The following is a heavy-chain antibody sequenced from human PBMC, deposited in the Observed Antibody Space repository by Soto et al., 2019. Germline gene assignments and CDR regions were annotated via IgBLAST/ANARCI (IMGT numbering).Heavy chain of an antibody. J-gene: IGHJ4*02. CDR3: ARGDSPYVWFNEF. D-gene: IGHD3-16*01. CDR1: GGLFSSYA. CDR2: IIPVFDTP. Sequence: QAQLVQSGAEVKKPGSSVKVSCKDSGGLFSSYAISWVRQAPGQGLEWMGGIIPVFDTPYYAQKFQGRVTITAAESTNTAYLELSSLRSDDTAMYYCARGDSPYVWFNEFWGQGSRVTVSS. V-gene: IGHV1-69*01.